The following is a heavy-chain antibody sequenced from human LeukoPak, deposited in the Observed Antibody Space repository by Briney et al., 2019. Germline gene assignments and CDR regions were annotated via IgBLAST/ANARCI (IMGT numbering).Heavy chain of an antibody. CDR3: ARARVRSYSYDSSGFYTSDWHFDL. V-gene: IGHV4-59*01. J-gene: IGHJ2*01. D-gene: IGHD3-22*01. Sequence: SETLSLTCTVSGDSISSYYWSWIRQPPGKGLEWIGYIYSSGSTKYNPSLKSRVTISVDTSKNQFSLKLSSVTAADTAVYYCARARVRSYSYDSSGFYTSDWHFDLWGRGTLVIVSS. CDR2: IYSSGST. CDR1: GDSISSYY.